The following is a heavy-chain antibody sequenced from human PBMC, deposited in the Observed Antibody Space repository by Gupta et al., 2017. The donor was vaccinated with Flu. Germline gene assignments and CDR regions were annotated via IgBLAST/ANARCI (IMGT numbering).Heavy chain of an antibody. CDR3: ARGRDGRLLNYYYYYGMDV. J-gene: IGHJ6*02. CDR1: GGSISSSSYY. CDR2: IHYSGST. D-gene: IGHD2-15*01. Sequence: QLQLQESGPGLVKPSETLSLTCTVSGGSISSSSYYWGWIRQPPGKGLEWIGSIHYSGSTYYNPSLKSRVTISVDTSKNQFSLKLSSVTAADTAVYYCARGRDGRLLNYYYYYGMDVWGQGTTVTVSS. V-gene: IGHV4-39*01.